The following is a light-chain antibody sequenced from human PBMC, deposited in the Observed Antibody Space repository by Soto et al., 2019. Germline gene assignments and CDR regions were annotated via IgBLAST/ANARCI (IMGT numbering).Light chain of an antibody. CDR1: QSVRNY. J-gene: IGKJ4*01. CDR2: DAS. CDR3: QQRSNWPT. Sequence: EIVLTQSPATLSLSPGERATLSCRASQSVRNYLAWYQQKPGQTPRLLIYDASNWATGIPARFSGSGSGTDFTLTISSLEPEDFAVYYCQQRSNWPTFGGGTKVEIK. V-gene: IGKV3-11*01.